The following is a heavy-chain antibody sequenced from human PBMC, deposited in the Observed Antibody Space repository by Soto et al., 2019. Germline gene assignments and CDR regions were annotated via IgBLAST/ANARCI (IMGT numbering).Heavy chain of an antibody. D-gene: IGHD4-4*01. CDR2: IYYSGST. CDR1: GGSISSSSYY. CDR3: ARVLGAYSVYYYYYGMDV. J-gene: IGHJ6*02. V-gene: IGHV4-39*01. Sequence: SDTLSLSCTLAGGSISSSSYYLGWIRQPPWKGLEWIGIIYYSGSTYYNPSLKSRVTISVDTSKNQFSLKLSSVTAADTAVYYCARVLGAYSVYYYYYGMDVWGQGTTVT.